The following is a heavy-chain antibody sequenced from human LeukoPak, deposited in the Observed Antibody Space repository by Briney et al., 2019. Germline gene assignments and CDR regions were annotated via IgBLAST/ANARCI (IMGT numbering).Heavy chain of an antibody. CDR3: ATDRGWRTSGYYLYYFEY. V-gene: IGHV3-7*01. J-gene: IGHJ4*02. Sequence: AGSLRLSCAASGFIFTNYFMSWVRQAPGKGLEWVASIKHDGSEKYYVDSVRGRFTISRDNTMNSLYLQMSSLRAEDTAVYYCATDRGWRTSGYYLYYFEYWGQGTLVTFSS. CDR1: GFIFTNYF. D-gene: IGHD3-3*01. CDR2: IKHDGSEK.